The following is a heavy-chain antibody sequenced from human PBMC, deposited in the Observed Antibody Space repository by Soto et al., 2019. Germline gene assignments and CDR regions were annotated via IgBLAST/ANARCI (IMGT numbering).Heavy chain of an antibody. CDR3: RRFGQPYAVDV. D-gene: IGHD2-2*01. J-gene: IGHJ6*02. CDR1: GFTVSDHY. V-gene: IGHV3-7*03. CDR2: MNPDGSTT. Sequence: PGGALRLSCATFGFTVSDHYMTWVRQSPGSGLEWVARMNPDGSTTSHSDSVRGRFAISRDNSGKSVYLQMNSLRPEDTAMYFCRRFGQPYAVDVWGRGTRVTVSS.